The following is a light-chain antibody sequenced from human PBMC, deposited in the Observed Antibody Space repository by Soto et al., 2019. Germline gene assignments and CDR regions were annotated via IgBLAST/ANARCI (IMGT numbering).Light chain of an antibody. CDR1: SSDVGGYNY. CDR3: NSYTSKSTGV. CDR2: EVS. Sequence: QSALTQPASVSGSPGQSITISCTGTSSDVGGYNYVSWYQQHPGKAPKLIIYEVSNRPSGVSNRFSGSKSGNTATLTISGLQAEDAEDYYCNSYTSKSTGVFGTGTKLTVL. V-gene: IGLV2-14*01. J-gene: IGLJ1*01.